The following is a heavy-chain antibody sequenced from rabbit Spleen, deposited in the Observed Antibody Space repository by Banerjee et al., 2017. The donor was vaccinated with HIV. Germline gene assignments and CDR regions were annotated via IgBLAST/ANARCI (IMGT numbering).Heavy chain of an antibody. CDR3: ARDRDNGNGWNLNL. D-gene: IGHD2-1*01. Sequence: QSLEESGGDLVKPGASLTLTCKASGLSFSSGYWMCWVRQAPGKGLEWIACLDSGATDRTYYASWAKGRFTISKTSSTVDLKMTSLTAADTATYFCARDRDNGNGWNLNLWGPGTLVTVS. CDR2: LDSGATDRT. V-gene: IGHV1S40*01. J-gene: IGHJ4*01. CDR1: GLSFSSGYW.